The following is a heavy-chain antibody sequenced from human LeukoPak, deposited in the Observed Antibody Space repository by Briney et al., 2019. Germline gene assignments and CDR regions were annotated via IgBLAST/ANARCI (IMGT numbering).Heavy chain of an antibody. CDR2: INPNSSYT. Sequence: VASVKVSCTASGYTFSSYNMHWVRQAPGQELEWIGWINPNSSYTNYAQKVQGRVTMTRDTAISTAYMQLSRLRSDDTAVYYCARDLERTAYCSGGSCDSAFCCWGQVTLVTVSS. D-gene: IGHD2-15*01. CDR1: GYTFSSYN. CDR3: ARDLERTAYCSGGSCDSAFCC. J-gene: IGHJ4*02. V-gene: IGHV1-2*02.